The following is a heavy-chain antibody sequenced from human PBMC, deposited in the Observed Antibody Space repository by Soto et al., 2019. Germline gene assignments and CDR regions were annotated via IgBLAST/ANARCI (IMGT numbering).Heavy chain of an antibody. V-gene: IGHV4-59*01. J-gene: IGHJ4*02. CDR1: GGSMSSYY. Sequence: QVQLQESGPGLVKPSETLSLTCNVSGGSMSSYYWSWIRQPPGKGLEWIGYVYYSGSTNYNPSLTSRVTISVDPSKNQFSLKLSSVTAADTAVYYCASYANYTHFWGQGTLVTVSS. D-gene: IGHD4-4*01. CDR2: VYYSGST. CDR3: ASYANYTHF.